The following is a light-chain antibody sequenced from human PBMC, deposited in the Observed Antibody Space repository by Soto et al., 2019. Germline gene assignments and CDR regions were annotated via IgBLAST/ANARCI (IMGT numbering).Light chain of an antibody. J-gene: IGKJ5*01. CDR2: AAS. V-gene: IGKV1-9*01. Sequence: APVEARVTITCPASQDISIYLAWYQQKPGKAPELLIYAASTLQSGVPARFSGSGSGTEFTLTISSLEAEDVAAYYCLQHLNLPPTFGQGTRLENK. CDR3: LQHLNLPPT. CDR1: QDISIY.